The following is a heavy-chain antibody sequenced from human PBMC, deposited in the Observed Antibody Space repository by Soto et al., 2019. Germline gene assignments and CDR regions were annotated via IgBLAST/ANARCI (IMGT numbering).Heavy chain of an antibody. CDR1: GFTFNIHW. D-gene: IGHD1-26*01. J-gene: IGHJ4*02. CDR3: ARGGAMGVDY. V-gene: IGHV3-74*01. Sequence: GGCVRLSCTACGFTFNIHWMHWVRQAPGKGLVWVSRIYFDGITTNYADSVKGRLTVSRDNAKNTVYLHVNTLRDEDTAVYYCARGGAMGVDYWGQGTLVTVSS. CDR2: IYFDGITT.